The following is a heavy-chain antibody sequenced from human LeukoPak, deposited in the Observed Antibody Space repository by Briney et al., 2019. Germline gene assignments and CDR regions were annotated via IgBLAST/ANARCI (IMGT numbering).Heavy chain of an antibody. D-gene: IGHD3-10*01. Sequence: GASVKVSCKASGGTFSSYAISWVRQAPGQGLEWMGWMNPNSGNTGYAQKFQGRVTMTRNTSISTAYMELSSLRSEDTAVYYCARAPRGYFDYWGQGTLVTVSS. CDR1: GGTFSSYA. CDR3: ARAPRGYFDY. J-gene: IGHJ4*02. CDR2: MNPNSGNT. V-gene: IGHV1-8*02.